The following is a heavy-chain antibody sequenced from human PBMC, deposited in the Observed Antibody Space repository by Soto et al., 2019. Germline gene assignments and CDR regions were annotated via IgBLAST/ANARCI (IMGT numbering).Heavy chain of an antibody. CDR2: INPNSGGT. V-gene: IGHV1-2*04. CDR1: GYTFTGYY. CDR3: ARDFVDIVATIGGTYYYGMDV. Sequence: ASVKVSCKASGYTFTGYYMHWVRQAPGQGLEWMGWINPNSGGTNYAQKFQGWVTMTRDTSISTAYMELSRLRSDDTAVYYFARDFVDIVATIGGTYYYGMDVWGQGTTVTVSS. D-gene: IGHD5-12*01. J-gene: IGHJ6*02.